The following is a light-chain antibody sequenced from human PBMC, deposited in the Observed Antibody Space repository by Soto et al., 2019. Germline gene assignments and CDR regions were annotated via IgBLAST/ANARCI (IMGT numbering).Light chain of an antibody. CDR1: QSISSW. V-gene: IGKV1-5*03. CDR3: QQYNSYSPQT. J-gene: IGKJ1*01. Sequence: DIQMTQSPSTLSASVGDRVTITCRASQSISSWLAWYQQKPGKAPKLLIYKASSLESRVPSRFSGSGSGTEFTLTISSLQPDDFATYYCQQYNSYSPQTFGQGTKVDTK. CDR2: KAS.